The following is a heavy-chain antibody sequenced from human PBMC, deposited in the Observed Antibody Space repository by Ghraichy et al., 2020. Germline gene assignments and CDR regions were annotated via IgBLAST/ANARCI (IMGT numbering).Heavy chain of an antibody. J-gene: IGHJ3*02. Sequence: GGSLRLSCAASGFTFSSYWMRWVRQAPGKGLEWVANIKQDGSEKYYVDSVKGRFTISRDNAKNSLYLQMNSLRAEDTAVYYCARDLSYRDGYNSGAFDIWGKGTMVPVSS. D-gene: IGHD5-24*01. V-gene: IGHV3-7*01. CDR1: GFTFSSYW. CDR3: ARDLSYRDGYNSGAFDI. CDR2: IKQDGSEK.